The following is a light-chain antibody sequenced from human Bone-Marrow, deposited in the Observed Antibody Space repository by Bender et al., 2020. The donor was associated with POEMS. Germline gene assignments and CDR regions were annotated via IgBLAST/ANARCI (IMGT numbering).Light chain of an antibody. CDR3: EVWDTHDDHPV. V-gene: IGLV3-21*03. J-gene: IGLJ2*01. CDR1: GIGRRS. CDR2: DGC. Sequence: SYVVTQPPSVSVAPGNTAKITCGETGIGRRSVHWYQQKPGQAPLLVVCDGCARPAGVPERISASKSGDTATLIINTVEPEDGADFFCEVWDTHDDHPVFGGGTKLTVL.